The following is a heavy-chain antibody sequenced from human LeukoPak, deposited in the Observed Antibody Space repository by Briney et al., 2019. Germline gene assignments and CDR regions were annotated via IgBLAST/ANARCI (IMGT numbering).Heavy chain of an antibody. CDR3: ASHDYGGRVDDY. D-gene: IGHD4-17*01. Sequence: SVKVSCKASGYLFTSYDINWVRQAPGQGLEWMGRIIPILGIANYAQKFQGRVTITADKSTSTAYMELSSLRSEDTAVYYCASHDYGGRVDDYWGQGTLVTVSS. J-gene: IGHJ4*02. CDR2: IIPILGIA. V-gene: IGHV1-69*04. CDR1: GYLFTSYD.